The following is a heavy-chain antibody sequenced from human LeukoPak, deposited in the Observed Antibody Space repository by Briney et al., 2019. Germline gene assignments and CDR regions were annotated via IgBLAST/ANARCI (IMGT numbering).Heavy chain of an antibody. CDR1: GFTFGSYA. J-gene: IGHJ1*01. CDR3: AKDGRAYDYGDYGYFQH. Sequence: GGSLRLSCAVSGFTFGSYAMSWVRQAPGKGLEWVSAISGSGGSTYYADSVKGRFTISRDNSKNTLYLQMNSLRAEDTAVYYCAKDGRAYDYGDYGYFQHWGQGTLVTVSS. D-gene: IGHD4-17*01. V-gene: IGHV3-23*01. CDR2: ISGSGGST.